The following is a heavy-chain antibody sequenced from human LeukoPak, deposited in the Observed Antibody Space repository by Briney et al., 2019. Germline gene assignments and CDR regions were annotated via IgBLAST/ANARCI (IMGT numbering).Heavy chain of an antibody. Sequence: PGGSLRLSCAASGFTFSTYWMHWARQTPGKGLVWVSRISSDGRSTYYADSVKGRFTISRDNAKNTLYLQRNSLRAEDTGVYYCARGARDGSGNYLFNYWGQGTLVTVSS. CDR1: GFTFSTYW. J-gene: IGHJ4*02. D-gene: IGHD3-10*01. CDR3: ARGARDGSGNYLFNY. CDR2: ISSDGRST. V-gene: IGHV3-74*01.